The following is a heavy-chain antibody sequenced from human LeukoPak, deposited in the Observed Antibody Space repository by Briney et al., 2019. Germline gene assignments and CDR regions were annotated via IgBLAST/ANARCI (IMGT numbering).Heavy chain of an antibody. V-gene: IGHV4-59*06. CDR1: GGSISSYY. CDR2: IYYSGST. Sequence: SETLSLTCTVSGGSISSYYWSWIRQPPGKGLEWIGYIYYSGSTYYNPSLKSRVTISVDTSKNQFSLKLSSVTAADTAVYYCARFDYDLDYWGQGTLVTVSS. CDR3: ARFDYDLDY. D-gene: IGHD4-17*01. J-gene: IGHJ4*02.